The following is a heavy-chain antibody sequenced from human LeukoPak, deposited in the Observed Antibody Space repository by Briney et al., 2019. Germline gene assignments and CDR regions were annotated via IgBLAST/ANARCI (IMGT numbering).Heavy chain of an antibody. CDR1: GVSINSYY. CDR2: SYYSGST. V-gene: IGHV4-59*08. CDR3: ARHTDIAALSSLNY. D-gene: IGHD6-13*01. J-gene: IGHJ4*02. Sequence: SETLSLTCTVSGVSINSYYWSWIRQTPGKGLEWIGDSYYSGSTNYNPSLKSRVTISVDTSKNQFSLKLSSVTAADTAVYYCARHTDIAALSSLNYWGQGTLVTVSS.